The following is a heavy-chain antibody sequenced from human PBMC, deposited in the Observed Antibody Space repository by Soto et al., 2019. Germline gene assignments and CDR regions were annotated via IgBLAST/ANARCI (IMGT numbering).Heavy chain of an antibody. CDR3: ARVRDYSIYDRGGRNWFDP. J-gene: IGHJ5*02. CDR1: GGTFSSYA. V-gene: IGHV1-69*13. Sequence: SVKVSCKASGGTFSSYAISWVRQAPGQGLEWMGGIIPIFGTANYAQKFQGRVTITADESTSTAYMELSSLRSGDTAVYYCARVRDYSIYDRGGRNWFDPWGQGTLVTVS. D-gene: IGHD4-4*01. CDR2: IIPIFGTA.